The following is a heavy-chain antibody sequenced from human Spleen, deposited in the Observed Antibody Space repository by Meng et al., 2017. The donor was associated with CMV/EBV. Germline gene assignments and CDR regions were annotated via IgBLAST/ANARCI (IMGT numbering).Heavy chain of an antibody. Sequence: ASVKVSCKTSGYTFTGYFMHWVRQAPGQGLEWMGWINPNSGATDYAQKFQGRVTMTRDTSISTAYMELSRLRSDDTAVYYCAREPPGPTFDYWGQGTLVTVSS. CDR1: GYTFTGYF. V-gene: IGHV1-2*02. CDR3: AREPPGPTFDY. J-gene: IGHJ4*02. D-gene: IGHD2-2*01. CDR2: INPNSGAT.